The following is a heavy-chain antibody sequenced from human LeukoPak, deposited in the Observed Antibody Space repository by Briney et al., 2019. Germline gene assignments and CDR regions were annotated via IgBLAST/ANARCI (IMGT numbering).Heavy chain of an antibody. V-gene: IGHV4-4*07. D-gene: IGHD1-26*01. CDR1: GGSISSYY. CDR3: ERGLVGGGSYYFDY. J-gene: IGHJ4*02. Sequence: SETLSLTCTVSGGSISSYYWSWIRQPAGKGLEWIGRIYTSGSTNYNPSLKSRVTMSVDTSKNQFSLKLSSVTAADTAVYYCERGLVGGGSYYFDYWGQGTLVTVSS. CDR2: IYTSGST.